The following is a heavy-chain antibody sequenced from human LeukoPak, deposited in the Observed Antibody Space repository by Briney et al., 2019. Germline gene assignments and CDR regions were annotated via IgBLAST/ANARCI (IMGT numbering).Heavy chain of an antibody. Sequence: GGSLRLSCAASGFTFSGYDMPWVRQATGKGLEWVSGISTAGDTYYPGSVKGRFTISRENAKNSLYLQVNSLRAGDTAVYYCARWQNTYGFDYWGQGSLVTVSS. D-gene: IGHD5-18*01. CDR2: ISTAGDT. CDR3: ARWQNTYGFDY. V-gene: IGHV3-13*01. J-gene: IGHJ4*02. CDR1: GFTFSGYD.